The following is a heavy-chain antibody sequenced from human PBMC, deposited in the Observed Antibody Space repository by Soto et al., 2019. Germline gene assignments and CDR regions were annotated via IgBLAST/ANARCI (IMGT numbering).Heavy chain of an antibody. CDR1: GFTFRNSA. J-gene: IGHJ4*02. CDR2: ISGSGAAT. Sequence: EVQLLESGGGLVQPGGSLRLSCAVYGFTFRNSAMTWVRQAPGKGLEWVSSISGSGAATFYADSVRGRFTISRDNSGNTLYLRLNSLRADDTAVYFCAKVGAQYISGRYDYWGQGTLVSVSS. V-gene: IGHV3-23*01. D-gene: IGHD6-19*01. CDR3: AKVGAQYISGRYDY.